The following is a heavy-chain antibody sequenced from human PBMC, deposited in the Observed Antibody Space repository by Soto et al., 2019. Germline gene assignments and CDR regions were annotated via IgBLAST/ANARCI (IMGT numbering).Heavy chain of an antibody. V-gene: IGHV1-69*12. CDR2: IIPIFGTA. CDR3: ARESLYCFGGSCYCLPGIVY. D-gene: IGHD2-15*01. CDR1: GGTFSSYA. J-gene: IGHJ4*02. Sequence: QVQLVQSGAEVKKPGSSVKVSCKASGGTFSSYAISWVRQAPGQGLEWMGGIIPIFGTANYAQKFQGRVTITADESTGGSYMESGSLRSEDTAVYYCARESLYCFGGSCYCLPGIVYWGEGTLVTVSS.